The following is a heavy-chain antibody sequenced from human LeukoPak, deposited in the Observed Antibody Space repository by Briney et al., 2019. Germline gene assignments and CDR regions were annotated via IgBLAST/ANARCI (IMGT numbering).Heavy chain of an antibody. CDR1: GGSFSGYY. J-gene: IGHJ5*02. CDR3: ARGQGATVPQVGKNWFDP. CDR2: VNESGGT. V-gene: IGHV4-34*01. D-gene: IGHD1-26*01. Sequence: SETLSLTCADYGGSFSGYYWSWIRQTPAKGMEWIGEVNESGGTNISPSLRSRVILSVDTSKNQFSLKLISVTVADTAIYYCARGQGATVPQVGKNWFDPWGQGTRVTVSS.